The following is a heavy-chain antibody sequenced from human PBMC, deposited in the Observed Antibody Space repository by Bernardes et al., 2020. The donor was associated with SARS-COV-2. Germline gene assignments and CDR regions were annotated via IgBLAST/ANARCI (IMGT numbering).Heavy chain of an antibody. CDR1: GYTFTGYY. J-gene: IGHJ5*02. CDR2: INPNSGGT. CDR3: ARVLGYCSSTSCYNWFDP. D-gene: IGHD2-2*01. V-gene: IGHV1-2*02. Sequence: ASVKVSCMASGYTFTGYYMHWVRQAPGQGLEWMGWINPNSGGTNYAQKFQGRVTMTRDTSISTAYMELSRLRSDDTAVYYCARVLGYCSSTSCYNWFDPWGQGTLVTVSS.